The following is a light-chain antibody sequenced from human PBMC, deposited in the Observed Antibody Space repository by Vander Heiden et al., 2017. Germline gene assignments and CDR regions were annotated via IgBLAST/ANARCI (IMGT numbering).Light chain of an antibody. CDR2: AAS. J-gene: IGKJ3*01. V-gene: IGKV1-39*01. CDR1: QSISNY. CDR3: QQTDSTPKT. Sequence: DIQMTQSPSSLSTSVGDRVTITCRASQSISNYLNWYQQKPGKAPKLLIYAASSLQSGVPSRFSGSGSGTDFTLTISRLQREDFATYYCQQTDSTPKTFGHGTKVDIK.